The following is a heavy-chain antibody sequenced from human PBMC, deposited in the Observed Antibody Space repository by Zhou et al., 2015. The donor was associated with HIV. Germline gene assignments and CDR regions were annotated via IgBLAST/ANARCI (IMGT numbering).Heavy chain of an antibody. CDR2: ISYDGREK. CDR3: ARGERTFYYSSFYMDV. Sequence: QLVESGGGVVPPGRSVTLSCAVSGFNLKDYGMNWVRQAPDKRLEWVALISYDGREKFYADSVRGRFSISRDLSKRTLYLQIYSLRPEDTALYYCARGERTFYYSSFYMDVWGNGTRVTVSS. J-gene: IGHJ6*03. V-gene: IGHV3-30*03. CDR1: GFNLKDYG. D-gene: IGHD1-1*01.